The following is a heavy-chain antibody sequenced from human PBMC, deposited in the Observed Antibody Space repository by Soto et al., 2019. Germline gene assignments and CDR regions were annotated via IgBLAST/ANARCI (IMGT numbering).Heavy chain of an antibody. J-gene: IGHJ4*02. V-gene: IGHV4-59*01. D-gene: IGHD2-8*01. CDR2: IHYTGST. CDR3: ARLPGNTYGLFDY. Sequence: LSLTCTVSGDSFSTYYWSWIRQPPGKGLEWIGYIHYTGSTSYNPSLKSRVTISLDTSSIQFSLKLRSVTAADTAIYYCARLPGNTYGLFDYWGQGALVTVSS. CDR1: GDSFSTYY.